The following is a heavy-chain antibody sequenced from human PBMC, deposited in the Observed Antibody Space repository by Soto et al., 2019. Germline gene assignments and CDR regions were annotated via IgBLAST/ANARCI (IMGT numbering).Heavy chain of an antibody. D-gene: IGHD6-13*01. V-gene: IGHV3-64*04. CDR3: ARRGPGTYFDY. Sequence: PGGSLRLSCSASGFTFSSYAMHWVRQAPVKGLEYVSAINSNGGSTYYADSVKGRFTISRDNSKNTLYLQMNSLRTEDTAVYYCARRGPGTYFDYWGQGTLVTVSS. CDR2: INSNGGST. J-gene: IGHJ4*02. CDR1: GFTFSSYA.